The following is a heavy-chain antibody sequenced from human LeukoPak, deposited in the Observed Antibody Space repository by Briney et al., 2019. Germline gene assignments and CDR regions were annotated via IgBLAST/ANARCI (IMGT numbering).Heavy chain of an antibody. D-gene: IGHD2-8*01. CDR1: GFTFSSYA. Sequence: GRSLLLSCAASGFTFSSYAMHWVRQAPGKGLEWVAIISDDGSNKYYAESVKGRFPISRDNSKNTLYLQMFSLRAEDTAVYYCASAYAMYSEYFQHWGQGTLVTVSS. J-gene: IGHJ1*01. V-gene: IGHV3-30*01. CDR2: ISDDGSNK. CDR3: ASAYAMYSEYFQH.